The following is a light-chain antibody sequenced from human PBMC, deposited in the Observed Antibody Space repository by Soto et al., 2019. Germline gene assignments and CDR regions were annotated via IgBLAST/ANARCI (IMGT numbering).Light chain of an antibody. Sequence: QSALTQPASVSGSPGQSITISCTGTSSDVGGFNYVSWYQQHPGKAPKLMIYEVSNRPSGVSNRFAGSKSGNTASLTIAGRQADDEAEYYCSSYRGTTTGFGGGTKLTVL. CDR1: SSDVGGFNY. V-gene: IGLV2-14*01. CDR3: SSYRGTTTG. J-gene: IGLJ2*01. CDR2: EVS.